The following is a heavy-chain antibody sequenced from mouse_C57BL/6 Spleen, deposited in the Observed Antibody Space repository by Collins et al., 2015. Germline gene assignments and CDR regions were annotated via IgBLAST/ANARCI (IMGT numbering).Heavy chain of an antibody. D-gene: IGHD2-1*01. CDR1: GYTFSNYW. CDR3: TRGGYYGNYGAMDY. V-gene: IGHV1-53*01. Sequence: QVQLQQPGTDLVKPGASVKLSCKASGYTFSNYWMHWVKQRPGQGLEWIGNINPSNGGTNYNEKFKSKATLTVDKSSSTAYMQLSSLTSEDSAVYFCTRGGYYGNYGAMDYWGQGTSVTVSS. J-gene: IGHJ4*01. CDR2: INPSNGGT.